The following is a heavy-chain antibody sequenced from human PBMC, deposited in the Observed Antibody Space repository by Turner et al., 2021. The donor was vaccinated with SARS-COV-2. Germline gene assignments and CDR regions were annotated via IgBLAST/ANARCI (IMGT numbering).Heavy chain of an antibody. Sequence: QVQLVQSGAEEKKPGASVEVSCKVSGYTLIELSMHWVRQAPGKGLEWMGGFDPEDGETIYAQKFQGRVTMTEDTSTDTAYMELSSLRSEDTAVYYCATGYAYCGGDCSIHYWGQGTLVTVSS. CDR1: GYTLIELS. CDR2: FDPEDGET. CDR3: ATGYAYCGGDCSIHY. D-gene: IGHD2-21*02. V-gene: IGHV1-24*01. J-gene: IGHJ4*02.